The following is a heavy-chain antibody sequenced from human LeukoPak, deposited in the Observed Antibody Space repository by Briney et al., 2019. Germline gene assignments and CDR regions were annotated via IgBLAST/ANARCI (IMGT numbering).Heavy chain of an antibody. J-gene: IGHJ4*02. V-gene: IGHV3-9*01. CDR2: ISWNSGSI. CDR3: EKDKGGRYDSSGYYYGVMDY. CDR1: GFTFDDYA. Sequence: GGSLRLSCAASGFTFDDYAMHWVRQAPGKGLEWVSGISWNSGSIVYADSVKGRFTISGDNAKNSLYLQMNSLRAEDTALYSCEKDKGGRYDSSGYYYGVMDYWGQGTLVTVSS. D-gene: IGHD3-22*01.